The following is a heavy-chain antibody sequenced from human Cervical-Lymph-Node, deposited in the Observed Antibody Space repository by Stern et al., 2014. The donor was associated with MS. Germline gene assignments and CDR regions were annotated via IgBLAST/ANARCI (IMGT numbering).Heavy chain of an antibody. CDR2: VLVCSGNT. CDR3: AAEPMYYSDSVGAFDI. V-gene: IGHV1-58*01. J-gene: IGHJ3*02. Sequence: QLVQSGPEVKKPGTSVKVSCKASGFTFTSSAVQWVRQARGQRLEGKRWVLVCSGNTNYAQKFQERFTITRDMSTSTAYMELSSLRSEDTAVYYCAAEPMYYSDSVGAFDIWGQGTMVTVSS. D-gene: IGHD3-22*01. CDR1: GFTFTSSA.